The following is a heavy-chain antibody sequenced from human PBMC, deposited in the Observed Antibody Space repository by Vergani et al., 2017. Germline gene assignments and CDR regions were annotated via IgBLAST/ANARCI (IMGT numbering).Heavy chain of an antibody. CDR1: GGSISSSSYY. J-gene: IGHJ5*02. Sequence: QVQLQQWGAGLLKPSETLSLTCTVSGGSISSSSYYWGWIRQPPGKGLEWIGSIYYSGSTYYNPSLKSRVTISVDTSKNQFSLKLSSVTAADTAVYYCASTLAAAGFSWGQGTLVTVSS. CDR3: ASTLAAAGFS. D-gene: IGHD6-13*01. V-gene: IGHV4-39*01. CDR2: IYYSGST.